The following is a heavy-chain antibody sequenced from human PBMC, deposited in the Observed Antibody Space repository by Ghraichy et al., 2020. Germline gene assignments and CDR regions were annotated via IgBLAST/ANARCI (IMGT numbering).Heavy chain of an antibody. CDR2: IRSDGNHR. CDR1: GFIFSKFG. CDR3: AKGGGDTSALVT. J-gene: IGHJ4*02. Sequence: GGSLRLSCTSSGFIFSKFGMHWVRQAPGKGLEWVAFIRSDGNHRFYGDPVKGRFTISRDNSKDTVDLQMSDLRPEDTALYYCAKGGGDTSALVTWGRGTLVSVSS. V-gene: IGHV3-30*02. D-gene: IGHD5-18*01.